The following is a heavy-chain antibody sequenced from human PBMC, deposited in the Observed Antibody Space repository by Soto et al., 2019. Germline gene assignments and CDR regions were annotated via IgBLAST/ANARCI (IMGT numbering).Heavy chain of an antibody. D-gene: IGHD3-10*01. J-gene: IGHJ3*02. CDR3: ARTRPDYYDSGSYYPDAFDI. CDR1: GFLFSSYS. CDR2: ISSSSSTI. Sequence: HPGGSLRLSCAASGFLFSSYSMNWVRQAPGKGLEWVSYISSSSSTIYYADSVKDQFTISRDNAKNSLYLQMNSLRAEDTAVYYCARTRPDYYDSGSYYPDAFDIWGQGTMVTVSS. V-gene: IGHV3-48*01.